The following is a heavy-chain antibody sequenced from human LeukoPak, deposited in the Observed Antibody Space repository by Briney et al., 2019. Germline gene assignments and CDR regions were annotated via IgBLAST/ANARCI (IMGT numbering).Heavy chain of an antibody. V-gene: IGHV1-69*04. Sequence: SVTVSCKASADTFKRYAISWVRQAPGHGLEWMGRITPLLGMANYTQRFQGRVTITADKSTHTAYMELSTLRSDDTAVYYCARDASYYGLDVWGQGTTVTVSS. CDR3: ARDASYYGLDV. CDR1: ADTFKRYA. J-gene: IGHJ6*02. CDR2: ITPLLGMA.